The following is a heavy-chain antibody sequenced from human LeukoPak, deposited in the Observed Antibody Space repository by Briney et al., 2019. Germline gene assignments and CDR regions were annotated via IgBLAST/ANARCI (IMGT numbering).Heavy chain of an antibody. J-gene: IGHJ6*02. CDR3: ARDIGSRSLEWFIYYYGMDV. CDR1: GYTFTSYA. D-gene: IGHD3-3*01. CDR2: INAGNGNT. Sequence: GASVKVSCKASGYTFTSYAMHWVRQAPGQRLEWMGWINAGNGNTKYSQKFQGRVTITRDTSASTAYMELSSLRSEDTAVYYCARDIGSRSLEWFIYYYGMDVWGQGTTVTVSS. V-gene: IGHV1-3*01.